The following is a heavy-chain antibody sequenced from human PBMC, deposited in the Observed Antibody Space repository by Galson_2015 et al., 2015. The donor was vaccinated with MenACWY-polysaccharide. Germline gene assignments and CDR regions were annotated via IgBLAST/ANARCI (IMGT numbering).Heavy chain of an antibody. CDR3: ATGIMICGVGTYFDY. D-gene: IGHD3-3*01. V-gene: IGHV1-24*01. CDR2: FDPAGGET. Sequence: SVKVSCKVSGYTLSNLSMHWVRQAPGKGLEWMGGFDPAGGETIYAQNLHGRVTMTEDTSTDTAYMELSSLRSEDTAVYYCATGIMICGVGTYFDYWGQGSLVIVSS. J-gene: IGHJ4*02. CDR1: GYTLSNLS.